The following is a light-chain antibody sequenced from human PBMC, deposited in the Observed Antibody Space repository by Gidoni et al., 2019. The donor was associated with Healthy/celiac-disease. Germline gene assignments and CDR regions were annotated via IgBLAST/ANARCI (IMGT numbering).Light chain of an antibody. CDR1: QRVLYSSNNKNY. J-gene: IGKJ4*01. CDR2: WAS. CDR3: QQYYSTPLT. Sequence: DLVMTHSPGSLAVSLGERATINCKSSQRVLYSSNNKNYLAWYQQKPGQPPKLLIYWASTRESGVPDRFSGSGSGTDFTLTISSLQAEDVAVYYCQQYYSTPLTFGGGTKVEIK. V-gene: IGKV4-1*01.